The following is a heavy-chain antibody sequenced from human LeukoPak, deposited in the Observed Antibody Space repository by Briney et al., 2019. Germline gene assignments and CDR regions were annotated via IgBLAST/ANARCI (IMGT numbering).Heavy chain of an antibody. J-gene: IGHJ4*02. D-gene: IGHD5-18*01. Sequence: GGSLRLSCAASGFSFSTYAMHWVRQAPGKGLEYVSAISSNGTSTYYADSMKGRFIISRDNSKNTLYLQMGSLRAEDTAVYYCAKPPRGIIQLIDYWGQGTLVTVSS. CDR3: AKPPRGIIQLIDY. CDR2: ISSNGTST. CDR1: GFSFSTYA. V-gene: IGHV3-64*02.